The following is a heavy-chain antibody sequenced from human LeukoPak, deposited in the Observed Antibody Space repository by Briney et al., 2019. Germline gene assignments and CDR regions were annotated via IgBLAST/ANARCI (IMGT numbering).Heavy chain of an antibody. CDR2: IYYSGST. Sequence: SETLSLTCTVSGGSISSGDYYWSWIRQPPGKGLERIGYIYYSGSTYYNPSLKSRVTISVDKSKNQFSLKLSSVTAADTAVYYCARGGNYYDSSAQGYFDYWGQGTLVTVSS. V-gene: IGHV4-30-4*08. CDR3: ARGGNYYDSSAQGYFDY. CDR1: GGSISSGDYY. J-gene: IGHJ4*02. D-gene: IGHD3-22*01.